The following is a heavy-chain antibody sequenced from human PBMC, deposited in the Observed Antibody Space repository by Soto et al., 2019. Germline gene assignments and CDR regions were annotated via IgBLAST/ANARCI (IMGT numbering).Heavy chain of an antibody. CDR2: IYSGGNT. J-gene: IGHJ5*02. Sequence: EVQLVESGGGLVQPGGSLRLSCAASGFTVSSSYMTWVRQAPGEGLEWVSIIYSGGNTYYADSLKDRFTISRDNSKNTVYIQMNRLRPDDTAVYYCARGYWVDPWGQGTLVTVSS. CDR3: ARGYWVDP. V-gene: IGHV3-66*01. CDR1: GFTVSSSY.